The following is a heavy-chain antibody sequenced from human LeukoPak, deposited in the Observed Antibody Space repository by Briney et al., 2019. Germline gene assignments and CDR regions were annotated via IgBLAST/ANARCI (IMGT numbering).Heavy chain of an antibody. Sequence: GGSLRLSCAASGFTFSSYWMHWVRQVPGKGLVWVARINPGGSSITYADSVKGRFTISRDNAKNTLYLQMDSLRAEDTGVYYCAKWGNGHYWGQGTLVTVSS. CDR3: AKWGNGHY. V-gene: IGHV3-74*01. J-gene: IGHJ4*02. D-gene: IGHD1-26*01. CDR1: GFTFSSYW. CDR2: INPGGSSI.